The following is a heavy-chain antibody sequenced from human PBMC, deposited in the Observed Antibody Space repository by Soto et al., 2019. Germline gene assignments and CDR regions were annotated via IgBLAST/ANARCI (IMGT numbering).Heavy chain of an antibody. CDR3: ARALGYTYGHLPIDY. V-gene: IGHV4-34*01. CDR1: GGSFSGYY. D-gene: IGHD5-18*01. J-gene: IGHJ4*02. CDR2: INRSGST. Sequence: QVQLQQWGAGLLKPSETLSLSCAVYGGSFSGYYWSWIRQPPGKGLEWIGEINRSGSTNYNPSLKSRVTISVDMSKNQFSLKLTSVTAADTAVYYCARALGYTYGHLPIDYWGQGTLVTVSS.